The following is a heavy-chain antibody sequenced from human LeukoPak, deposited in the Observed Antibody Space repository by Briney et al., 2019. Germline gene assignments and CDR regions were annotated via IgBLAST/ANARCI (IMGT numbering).Heavy chain of an antibody. J-gene: IGHJ6*03. D-gene: IGHD2-15*01. CDR2: IIPIFGTA. CDR3: ARDGVAATLGGYYYYYMDV. CDR1: GGTFSSYA. Sequence: SVKVSCKASGGTFSSYAISWVQQAPGQGLEWMGGIIPIFGTANYAQKFQGRVTITADESTSTAYMELSSLRSEDTAVYYCARDGVAATLGGYYYYYMDVWGKGTTVTVSS. V-gene: IGHV1-69*13.